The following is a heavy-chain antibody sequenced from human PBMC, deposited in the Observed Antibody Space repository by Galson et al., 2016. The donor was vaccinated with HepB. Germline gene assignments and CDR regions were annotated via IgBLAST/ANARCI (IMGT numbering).Heavy chain of an antibody. CDR3: ARDIGDCSSGTCYSDYLDY. J-gene: IGHJ4*02. CDR2: IYSDGRT. Sequence: SLRLSCAASGFTVSSNYMSWVRQAPGKGLEWVSVIYSDGRTKYTDSVKGRFTISRDTSKNTLFLQMSSLRAEDSAVYYCARDIGDCSSGTCYSDYLDYWGQGTLVAVSS. V-gene: IGHV3-53*01. D-gene: IGHD2-15*01. CDR1: GFTVSSNY.